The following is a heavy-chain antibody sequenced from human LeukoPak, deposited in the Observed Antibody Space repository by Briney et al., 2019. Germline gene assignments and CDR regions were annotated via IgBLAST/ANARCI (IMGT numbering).Heavy chain of an antibody. CDR3: ARELSSGWYRTNNWFDP. V-gene: IGHV4-38-2*02. D-gene: IGHD6-19*01. CDR1: DDSITMYY. CDR2: IYHSGST. Sequence: PSETLSLTCSVSDDSITMYYWGWIRQPPGKGLEWIGSIYHSGSTYYNPSLKSRVTISVDTSKNQFSLKLSSVTAADTAVYYCARELSSGWYRTNNWFDPWGQGTLVTVFS. J-gene: IGHJ5*02.